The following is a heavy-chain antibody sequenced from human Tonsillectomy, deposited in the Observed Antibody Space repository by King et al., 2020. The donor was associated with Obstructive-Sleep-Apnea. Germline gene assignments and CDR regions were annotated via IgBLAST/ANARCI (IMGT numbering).Heavy chain of an antibody. Sequence: QLVQSGAEVKKPGESPNISCKGSGYSFASHWIAWVRQMPGKGLEWMGIIYPGDSDTKYSPSFQGRVTSSADKSISTAYLQWSSLKASDTAMYYCARHHKQWLAGGDYWGQGTLLTVSS. CDR3: ARHHKQWLAGGDY. CDR1: GYSFASHW. J-gene: IGHJ4*02. D-gene: IGHD6-19*01. V-gene: IGHV5-51*01. CDR2: IYPGDSDT.